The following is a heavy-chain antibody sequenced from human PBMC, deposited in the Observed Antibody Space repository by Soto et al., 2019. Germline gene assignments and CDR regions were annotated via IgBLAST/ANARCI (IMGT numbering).Heavy chain of an antibody. D-gene: IGHD5-18*01. J-gene: IGHJ4*02. V-gene: IGHV1-18*01. CDR2: ISAYNGNT. CDR3: ARGGIQLWMSNNFGELDY. CDR1: GYTFTSYG. Sequence: ASVKVSCRASGYTFTSYGISWVRQAPGQGLEWMGWISAYNGNTNYAQKLQGRVTMTTDTSTSTAYMELRSLRSDDTAVYYCARGGIQLWMSNNFGELDYWGQGTLVTVSS.